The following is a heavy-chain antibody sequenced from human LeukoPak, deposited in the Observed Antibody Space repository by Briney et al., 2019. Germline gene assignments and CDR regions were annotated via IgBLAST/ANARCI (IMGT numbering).Heavy chain of an antibody. D-gene: IGHD4-17*01. CDR1: GFTFSSYW. CDR2: IKEDGGEG. J-gene: IGHJ3*02. Sequence: GGSLRLSCAASGFTFSSYWMTWVRQAPGKGLEWVANIKEDGGEGYYVDSVKGRFTVSRDNAKNSLYLQLTSLRAEDTAVYYCARPSVTSKGGAFDIWGQGTMVTVSS. V-gene: IGHV3-7*01. CDR3: ARPSVTSKGGAFDI.